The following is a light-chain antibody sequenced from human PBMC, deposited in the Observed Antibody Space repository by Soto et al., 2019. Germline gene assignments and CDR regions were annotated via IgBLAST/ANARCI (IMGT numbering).Light chain of an antibody. V-gene: IGLV2-8*01. Sequence: QSALTQPASVSGSPGQSITIFCTGTSSDVGAYKFVSWYRHHPGRAPQVMISDVTKRPSWVPDRFSGSKSGNTASLTISELQAEDEADYYCSSYAGNNNLVFGGGTKLTVL. CDR3: SSYAGNNNLV. J-gene: IGLJ2*01. CDR1: SSDVGAYKF. CDR2: DVT.